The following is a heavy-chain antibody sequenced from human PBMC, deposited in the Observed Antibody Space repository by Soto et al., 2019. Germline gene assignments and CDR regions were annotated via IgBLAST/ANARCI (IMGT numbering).Heavy chain of an antibody. CDR1: GPTFIAYY. CDR2: IDPKSGGT. D-gene: IGHD5-12*01. V-gene: IGHV1-2*02. J-gene: IGHJ4*02. CDR3: ARVSVDVPE. Sequence: QLVQSGAEVKKPGASVRVSCKTSGPTFIAYYIHWVRQAPGKGLEWMGWIDPKSGGTTYEQKFLGRVTMTRDTSINTAYMDLNRLTSDDTAVYYCARVSVDVPEWGQGTLIIVSS.